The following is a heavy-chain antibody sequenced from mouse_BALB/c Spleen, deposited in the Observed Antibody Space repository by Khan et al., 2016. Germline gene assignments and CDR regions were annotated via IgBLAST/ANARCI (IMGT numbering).Heavy chain of an antibody. CDR2: INPGSGGT. D-gene: IGHD2-3*01. CDR3: ARYDGNYYAMDY. CDR1: GYTFTNYL. V-gene: IGHV1-54*01. Sequence: QVQLQQSGAELVRPGTSVKVSCKASGYTFTNYLIEWVKQRPGQGLEWIGVINPGSGGTNYKEKFKGKATLTADKSSSTAYMQLSSLTSDDSAVYFCARYDGNYYAMDYWGQGTSVTVSS. J-gene: IGHJ4*01.